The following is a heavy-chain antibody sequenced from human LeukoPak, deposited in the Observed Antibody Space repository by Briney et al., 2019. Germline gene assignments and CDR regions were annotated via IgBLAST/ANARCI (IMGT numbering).Heavy chain of an antibody. J-gene: IGHJ5*02. CDR3: ARAYSSSWYWNWFDP. CDR1: GGSFSGYY. CDR2: IYHSGNT. Sequence: PSETLSLTCAVYGGSFSGYYRGWIQQAPGKGLEWIGNIYHSGNTYYNPSLKSRVTVSMDTSKNQFSLKVNSVTAADTAFYYCARAYSSSWYWNWFDPWGQGTLVTVSS. V-gene: IGHV4-34*01. D-gene: IGHD6-13*01.